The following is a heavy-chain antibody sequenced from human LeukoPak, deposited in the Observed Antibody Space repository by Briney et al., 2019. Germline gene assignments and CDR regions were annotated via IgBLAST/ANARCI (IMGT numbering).Heavy chain of an antibody. CDR1: GGSISSGSYY. CDR3: AAAGGASYYYYGMDV. V-gene: IGHV4-61*02. Sequence: SETLSLTFTVAGGSISSGSYYWGWIRQPAGDGLEWIGRVFTRGSTNYNPSLKSRFTISVDTSKNQFSLKLSSVTAADTAVYYCAAAGGASYYYYGMDVWGQGTTVTVSS. D-gene: IGHD6-13*01. J-gene: IGHJ6*02. CDR2: VFTRGST.